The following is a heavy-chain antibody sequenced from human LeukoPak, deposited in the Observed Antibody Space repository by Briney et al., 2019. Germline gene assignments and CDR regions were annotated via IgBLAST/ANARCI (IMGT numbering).Heavy chain of an antibody. Sequence: GGSLRLSCAASGFTFSSYQMNWVRQAPGKGLEWVSYISGNGNFIYYADSVKGRFTISRDNAKNSLYLQMNSLRAEDTAVYSCARHNSVAGFDYWGQGTLVTVSS. CDR3: ARHNSVAGFDY. D-gene: IGHD6-19*01. CDR1: GFTFSSYQ. V-gene: IGHV3-48*03. CDR2: ISGNGNFI. J-gene: IGHJ4*02.